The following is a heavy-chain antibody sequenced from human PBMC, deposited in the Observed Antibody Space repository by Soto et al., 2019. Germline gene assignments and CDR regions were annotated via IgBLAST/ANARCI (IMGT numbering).Heavy chain of an antibody. Sequence: EASVKVSCKASGYTFTGYYMHWVRQAPGQGLEWMGWIKPNSGGTNYAQKFQGWVTMTRDTSISTAYMELSRLRSDDTAVYYCARTFTKNPGYSYGVLGYWGQGTLVTVSS. CDR3: ARTFTKNPGYSYGVLGY. V-gene: IGHV1-2*04. J-gene: IGHJ4*02. D-gene: IGHD5-18*01. CDR2: IKPNSGGT. CDR1: GYTFTGYY.